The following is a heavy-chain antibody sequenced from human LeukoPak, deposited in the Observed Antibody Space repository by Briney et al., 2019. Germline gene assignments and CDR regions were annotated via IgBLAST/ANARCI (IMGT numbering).Heavy chain of an antibody. CDR3: ARVAYDSSGYHNYYYGMDV. D-gene: IGHD3-22*01. CDR1: GGSFSGYY. J-gene: IGHJ6*02. Sequence: PSETLSLTCAIYGGSFSGYYWSCIRQPPGKGLEWIGEINHSGSTNYNPSLKSRVTISVDTSKNLFSLKLSSVTAADTAVFYCARVAYDSSGYHNYYYGMDVWGQGTTVTVSS. CDR2: INHSGST. V-gene: IGHV4-34*01.